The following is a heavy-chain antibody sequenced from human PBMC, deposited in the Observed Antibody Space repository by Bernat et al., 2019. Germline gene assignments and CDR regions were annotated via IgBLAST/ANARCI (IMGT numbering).Heavy chain of an antibody. CDR2: IFHSGST. J-gene: IGHJ4*02. D-gene: IGHD1-26*01. Sequence: QVQLQESGPGLVKPSQTLSLTCTVSGGSISSGGYYWSWIRQHPGKGLEYIGYIFHSGSTYYNPSLKSRVTISMDTSKNQFSLRLSSVTVADTAVYYCARDYSGVTYWGQGALVTVSS. CDR1: GGSISSGGYY. V-gene: IGHV4-31*03. CDR3: ARDYSGVTY.